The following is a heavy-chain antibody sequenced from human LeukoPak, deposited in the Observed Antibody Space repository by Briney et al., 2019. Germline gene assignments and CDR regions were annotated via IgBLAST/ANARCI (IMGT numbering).Heavy chain of an antibody. Sequence: GGSLRLSCAASGFTFDDYAMHWVRQAPGKGLEWVSLISWDGGSTYYADSVKGRFTISRDNSKNTLYLQMNSLRAEDTAVYYCAKDQGRDYYGSGSRNRRGNYYYYYMDVWGKGTTVTISS. CDR3: AKDQGRDYYGSGSRNRRGNYYYYYMDV. CDR2: ISWDGGST. V-gene: IGHV3-43D*03. CDR1: GFTFDDYA. J-gene: IGHJ6*03. D-gene: IGHD3-10*01.